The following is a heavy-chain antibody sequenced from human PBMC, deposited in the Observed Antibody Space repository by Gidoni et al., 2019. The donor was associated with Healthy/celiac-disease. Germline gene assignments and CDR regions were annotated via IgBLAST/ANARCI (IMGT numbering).Heavy chain of an antibody. CDR3: ARDGPDNRSGYYYY. V-gene: IGHV3-33*01. CDR2: IWYDESNK. J-gene: IGHJ4*02. CDR1: GFPFSSYG. D-gene: IGHD3-22*01. Sequence: QVQLVESGGGVVQPGRSLRLSCAASGFPFSSYGMHWVRQAPGKGLEWVAVIWYDESNKYYADSVKGRFTISRDNSKNTLYLQMNSLRAEDTAVYYCARDGPDNRSGYYYYWGQGTLVTVSS.